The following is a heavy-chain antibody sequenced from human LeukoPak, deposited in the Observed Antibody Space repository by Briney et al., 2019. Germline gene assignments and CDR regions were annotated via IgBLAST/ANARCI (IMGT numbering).Heavy chain of an antibody. Sequence: PGGSLRLSCAASGFTFSSYSMNWVRQAPGKGLEWVSYISSSSSTIYYADSAKGRFTISRDNAKNSLYLQMNSLRAEDTAVYYCARDRAVVGYCSSTSCYVLDYWGQGTLVTVSS. CDR2: ISSSSSTI. J-gene: IGHJ4*02. D-gene: IGHD2-2*01. CDR3: ARDRAVVGYCSSTSCYVLDY. V-gene: IGHV3-48*01. CDR1: GFTFSSYS.